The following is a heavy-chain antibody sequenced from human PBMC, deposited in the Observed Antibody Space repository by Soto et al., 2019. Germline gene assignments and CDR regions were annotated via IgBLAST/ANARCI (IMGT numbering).Heavy chain of an antibody. CDR3: ARGWLRDPCMH. CDR1: GFTFSSYT. V-gene: IGHV3-21*01. J-gene: IGHJ4*02. D-gene: IGHD5-12*01. Sequence: EVQLVESGGDLVKPGGSLSLSCAASGFTFSSYTMNWVRQAQGKGLEWLSSISSSSTYIYYAHSVKGRFTISRDNARKSLYLQMNSLRAEDTAVYYCARGWLRDPCMHWGQGTLVTVSS. CDR2: ISSSSTYI.